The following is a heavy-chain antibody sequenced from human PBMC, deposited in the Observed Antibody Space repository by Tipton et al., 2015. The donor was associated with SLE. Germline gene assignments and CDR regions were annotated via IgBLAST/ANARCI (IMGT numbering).Heavy chain of an antibody. CDR1: GGSMSNYY. J-gene: IGHJ4*02. CDR2: IHYSGST. CDR3: AREACSGGNCWFDY. Sequence: LRLSCTVSGGSMSNYYWSWIRQPTGKGLEWIAYIHYSGSTNYNPSLKSRVTISVDTSKNEFSVRLSSVTAADTAVYYCAREACSGGNCWFDYWGQGTLVTVSS. D-gene: IGHD2-15*01. V-gene: IGHV4-59*01.